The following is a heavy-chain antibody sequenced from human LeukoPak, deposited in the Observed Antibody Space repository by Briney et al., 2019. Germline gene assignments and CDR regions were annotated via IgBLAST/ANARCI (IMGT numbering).Heavy chain of an antibody. V-gene: IGHV3-30*02. CDR3: AKERTAWFGELLDHDAFDI. D-gene: IGHD3-10*01. Sequence: GGSLRLSCAASGFTFSSYGMHWVRQAPGKGLEWVAFIRYDGSNKYYADSVKGRFTISRDNSKNTLFLQMNSLRAEDTAVYYCAKERTAWFGELLDHDAFDIWGQGTMVTVSS. CDR2: IRYDGSNK. J-gene: IGHJ3*02. CDR1: GFTFSSYG.